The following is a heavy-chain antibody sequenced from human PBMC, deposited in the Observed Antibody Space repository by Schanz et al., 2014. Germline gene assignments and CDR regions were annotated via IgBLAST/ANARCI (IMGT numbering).Heavy chain of an antibody. V-gene: IGHV3-33*01. CDR2: VCYDGSKK. D-gene: IGHD5-12*01. CDR1: GFTFSSYG. J-gene: IGHJ3*01. CDR3: ARDGGRDGYNLAFDV. Sequence: LVESGGGVVQPGRSLRLSCAASGFTFSSYGMHWVRQVPGKGLEWVAVVCYDGSKKYYADSVKGRFTTSRDSSKNTLFLQMNSLRAEDTAVYFCARDGGRDGYNLAFDVWGQGTLVTVSS.